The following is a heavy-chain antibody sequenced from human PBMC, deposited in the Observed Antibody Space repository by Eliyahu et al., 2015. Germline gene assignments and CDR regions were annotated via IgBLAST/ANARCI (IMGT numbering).Heavy chain of an antibody. CDR2: ISYDGSNK. CDR1: GFTFSSYG. J-gene: IGHJ4*02. D-gene: IGHD3-3*01. Sequence: GFTFSSYGMHWVRQAPGKGLEWVAVISYDGSNKYYADSVKGRFTISRDNSKNTLYLQMNSLRAEDTAVYYCARERGRITIFGVFDYWGQGTLVTVSS. V-gene: IGHV3-30*03. CDR3: ARERGRITIFGVFDY.